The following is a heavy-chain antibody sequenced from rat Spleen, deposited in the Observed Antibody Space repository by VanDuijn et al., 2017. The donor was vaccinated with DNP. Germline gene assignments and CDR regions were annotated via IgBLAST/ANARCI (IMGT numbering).Heavy chain of an antibody. J-gene: IGHJ4*01. V-gene: IGHV5S10*01. CDR2: IIYDGSRT. CDR1: GFTFSDYN. Sequence: EVQLVESGGGLVQPGRSLKLSCAASGFTFSDYNMAWVRQAPKKGLEWVATIIYDGSRTYYRDSVKGRFTISRDNAKSTLYLQMDSLSSEDTATYYCAKDLQWYAMDAWGQGTSVSVSS. D-gene: IGHD1-1*01. CDR3: AKDLQWYAMDA.